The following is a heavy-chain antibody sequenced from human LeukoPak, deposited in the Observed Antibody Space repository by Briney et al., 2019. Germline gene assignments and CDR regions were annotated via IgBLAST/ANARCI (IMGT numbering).Heavy chain of an antibody. Sequence: GGSLRLSCAASGFTFSSYAMSWVRQAPGKGLEWVSGISWNSGSIGYADSVKGRFTISRDNAKNSLYLQMNSLRAEDTALYYCAKDQLAGADYDSSGYHDYWGQGTLVTVSS. CDR1: GFTFSSYA. D-gene: IGHD3-22*01. CDR3: AKDQLAGADYDSSGYHDY. J-gene: IGHJ4*02. CDR2: ISWNSGSI. V-gene: IGHV3-9*01.